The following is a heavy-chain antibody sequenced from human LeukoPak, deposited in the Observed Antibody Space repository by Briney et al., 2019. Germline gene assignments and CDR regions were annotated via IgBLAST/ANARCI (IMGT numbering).Heavy chain of an antibody. CDR3: ARDLYYYDSSGYSL. J-gene: IGHJ4*02. D-gene: IGHD3-22*01. Sequence: GGSLRLSYAASGFTFSSYGMSWVRQAPGKGLEWVSVISTRSDAKYYADSVKGRFTISRDNSKNTLYLQMNSLRAEDTAVYYCARDLYYYDSSGYSLWGQGTLVTVSS. CDR1: GFTFSSYG. CDR2: ISTRSDAK. V-gene: IGHV3-23*01.